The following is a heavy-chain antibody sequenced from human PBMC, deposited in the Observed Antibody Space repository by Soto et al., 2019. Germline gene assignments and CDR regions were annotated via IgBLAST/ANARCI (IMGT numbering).Heavy chain of an antibody. CDR2: VYYTGDT. CDR1: GGSINSYY. D-gene: IGHD7-27*01. J-gene: IGHJ3*01. V-gene: IGHV4-59*01. CDR3: ARLGASRTLV. Sequence: SETLSLTCNVSGGSINSYYWSWIRQSPGKGLEWIGYVYYTGDTNYNPSLKSRVTISVDPSKSQFSLQMNSVTAADTAMYFCARLGASRTLVWGQGTMVT.